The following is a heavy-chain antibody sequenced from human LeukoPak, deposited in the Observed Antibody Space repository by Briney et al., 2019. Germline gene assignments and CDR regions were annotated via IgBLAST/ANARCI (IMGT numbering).Heavy chain of an antibody. D-gene: IGHD3-3*01. CDR2: ISYDGSNK. CDR3: ARDFDLTTIFGVVTNDPGAFDI. CDR1: GFTFSSYA. V-gene: IGHV3-30-3*01. Sequence: AGGSLRLSCAASGFTFSSYAMHWVRQAPGKGLEWVAVISYDGSNKYYADSVKGRFTISRDNSKNTLYLQMNSLRAEDTAVYYCARDFDLTTIFGVVTNDPGAFDIWGQGTMVTVSS. J-gene: IGHJ3*02.